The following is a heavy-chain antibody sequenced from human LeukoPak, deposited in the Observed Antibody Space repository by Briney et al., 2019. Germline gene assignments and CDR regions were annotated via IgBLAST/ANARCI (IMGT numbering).Heavy chain of an antibody. D-gene: IGHD6-13*01. V-gene: IGHV3-23*01. CDR1: GFIFSSYS. Sequence: GGSLRLSCAASGFIFSSYSMSWVRQAPGKGLEWVSVITGSGGNTYYADSVKGRFTISKDNSKNTVYLQMSSLRDDDTAVYYCAKAASSSWPSYYYGMDVWGHGTTVTVSS. CDR3: AKAASSSWPSYYYGMDV. J-gene: IGHJ6*02. CDR2: ITGSGGNT.